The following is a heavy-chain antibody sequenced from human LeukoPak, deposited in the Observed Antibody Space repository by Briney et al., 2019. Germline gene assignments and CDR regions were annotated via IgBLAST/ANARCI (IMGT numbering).Heavy chain of an antibody. CDR1: GGSFSGYY. V-gene: IGHV4-34*01. Sequence: SETLSLTCAVYGGSFSGYYWSWIRQPPGKGLEWIGEINHSGSTNYNPSLKSRVTISVDTSKNQFSLKLSSVTAADTAVYYCARVRSSWYKGGWFDPWGQGTLVTVSS. J-gene: IGHJ5*02. CDR3: ARVRSSWYKGGWFDP. D-gene: IGHD6-13*01. CDR2: INHSGST.